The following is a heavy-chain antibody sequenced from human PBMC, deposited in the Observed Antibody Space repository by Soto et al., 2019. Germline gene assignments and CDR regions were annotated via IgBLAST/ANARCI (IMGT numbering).Heavy chain of an antibody. CDR2: SGRRSGI. V-gene: IGHV3-21*01. J-gene: IGHJ6*02. D-gene: IGHD2-21*02. CDR1: GFSFSTYS. Sequence: PGGSLRLSCEASGFSFSTYSMHWVRQAPGTGLEWVSSSGRRSGIYCADTGNGRFTISRDNAKNSVSLQMNSLGDEDTAVYYCAREETAWPLAYGLDVWGQGTTVTVSS. CDR3: AREETAWPLAYGLDV.